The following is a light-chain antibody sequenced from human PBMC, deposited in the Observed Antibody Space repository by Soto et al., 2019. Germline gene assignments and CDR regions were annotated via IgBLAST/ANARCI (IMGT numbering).Light chain of an antibody. V-gene: IGKV3-20*01. J-gene: IGKJ3*01. Sequence: EIVLTQSPGTLSLSPGERATLSCRASQSVTSSYLAWYQQKPGQAPRLLIYGASSRATGIPDRFSGSGSGTDLTLTISRLETEDFAVDYCQQYGSSLLFTFGPGTKVDIK. CDR1: QSVTSSY. CDR2: GAS. CDR3: QQYGSSLLFT.